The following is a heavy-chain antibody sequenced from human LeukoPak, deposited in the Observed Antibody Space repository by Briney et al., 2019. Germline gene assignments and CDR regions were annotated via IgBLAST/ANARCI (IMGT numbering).Heavy chain of an antibody. Sequence: PGRSLRLSCAASRFTLSSDRMNWVRQAQGKGLGWVSYISRRSSNIYYADSVEGRFTISRDNSKNTLYLQMNSLRAEDTAVYYCARGRYDSSGYLDYWGQGTLVTVSS. J-gene: IGHJ4*02. CDR1: RFTLSSDR. V-gene: IGHV3-48*01. D-gene: IGHD3-22*01. CDR2: ISRRSSNI. CDR3: ARGRYDSSGYLDY.